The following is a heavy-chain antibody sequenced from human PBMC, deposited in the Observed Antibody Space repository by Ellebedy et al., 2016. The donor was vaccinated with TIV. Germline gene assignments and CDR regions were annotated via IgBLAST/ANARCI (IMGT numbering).Heavy chain of an antibody. CDR2: IYYSGST. CDR1: GGSISPYY. J-gene: IGHJ4*02. CDR3: ARLSSGSYFDY. V-gene: IGHV4-59*08. D-gene: IGHD3-22*01. Sequence: MPSETLSLTCTVSGGSISPYYWSWIRQPPGKGLEWIGYIYYSGSTNYNPSLKSRVTISVDTSKNQFSLKLSSVTAADTAVYYCARLSSGSYFDYWGQGTLVTVSS.